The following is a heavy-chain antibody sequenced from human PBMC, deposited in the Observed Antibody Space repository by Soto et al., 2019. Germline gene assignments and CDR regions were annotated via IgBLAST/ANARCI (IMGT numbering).Heavy chain of an antibody. D-gene: IGHD3-9*01. V-gene: IGHV1-2*04. CDR2: INPNSGGT. CDR3: ARGDYDILTGYYVGALGLDY. CDR1: GYTFTGYY. J-gene: IGHJ4*02. Sequence: ASVKVSCKASGYTFTGYYMHWVRQAPGQGLEWMGWINPNSGGTNYAQKFQGWVTMTRDTSISTAYMELSRLRSDDTAVYYCARGDYDILTGYYVGALGLDYWGQGTLVTVSS.